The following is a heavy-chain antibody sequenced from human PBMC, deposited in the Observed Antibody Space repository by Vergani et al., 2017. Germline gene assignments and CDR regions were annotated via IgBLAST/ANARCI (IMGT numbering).Heavy chain of an antibody. V-gene: IGHV1-18*01. CDR2: ISAYNGNT. CDR1: GYTFTSYG. J-gene: IGHJ4*02. D-gene: IGHD5-18*01. Sequence: QVQLVQSGAEVKKPGASVKVSCKASGYTFTSYGISWVRQAPGQGLEWMGWISAYNGNTNYAHKLQGRVTMTTDTSTSTAYMELRSLRSDDTAVYYCARDRPIQLWSNTPYYFDYWGQGTLVTVSS. CDR3: ARDRPIQLWSNTPYYFDY.